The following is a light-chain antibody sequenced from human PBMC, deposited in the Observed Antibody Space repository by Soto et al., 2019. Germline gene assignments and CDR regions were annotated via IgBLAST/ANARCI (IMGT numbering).Light chain of an antibody. CDR2: DAS. CDR3: QHYNSYSEA. V-gene: IGKV1-5*01. CDR1: QRITGW. Sequence: DIQMTQSPSTLSASVGDRVTLTCRASQRITGWLAWYQQKPGKAPKLLIYDASSLETGVSSRFSGSGSGTEFTLTISSLQPDDFATYYCQHYNSYSEAFGQGTKVELK. J-gene: IGKJ1*01.